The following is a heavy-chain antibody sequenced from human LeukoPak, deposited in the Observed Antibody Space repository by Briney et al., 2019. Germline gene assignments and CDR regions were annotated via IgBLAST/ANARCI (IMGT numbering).Heavy chain of an antibody. CDR1: GFTFTNYV. D-gene: IGHD1/OR15-1a*01. CDR3: AKGQYASGWNSGNY. J-gene: IGHJ4*02. CDR2: IGGSGGRT. Sequence: GGSLRLSCAASGFTFTNYVMSWVRQAPGKGLEWVSGIGGSGGRTFYADSVKGRFTISRDNAKNSLYLQMNSLRAEDTAVYYCAKGQYASGWNSGNYWGQGTLVTVSS. V-gene: IGHV3-23*01.